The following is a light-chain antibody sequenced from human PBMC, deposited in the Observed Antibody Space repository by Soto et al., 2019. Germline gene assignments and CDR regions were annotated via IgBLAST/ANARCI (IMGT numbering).Light chain of an antibody. J-gene: IGLJ3*02. CDR2: ANS. Sequence: QSVLTQPPSVSGAPGQRVTISCTGSSSNIGAGYDVHWYQQIPGAAPKLLIHANSHRPSGVPDRFSGSRSGTSASLAITGLQGEDEADYFCQTYDSSLSGSRFGGGTKLTVL. CDR1: SSNIGAGYD. CDR3: QTYDSSLSGSR. V-gene: IGLV1-40*01.